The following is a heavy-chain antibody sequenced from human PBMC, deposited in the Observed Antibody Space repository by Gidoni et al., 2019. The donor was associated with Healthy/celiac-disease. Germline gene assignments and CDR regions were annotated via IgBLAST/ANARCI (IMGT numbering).Heavy chain of an antibody. J-gene: IGHJ3*02. D-gene: IGHD3-10*01. V-gene: IGHV3-30*18. Sequence: QVQLVESGGGVVQPGRSLRLSCAASGFTFSSYGMHWVRQAPGKGLEWVAVISYDGSNKYYADSVKGRFTISRDNSKNTLYLQMNSLRAEDTAVYYCAKVRFGEFSKGAFDIWGQGTMVTVSS. CDR3: AKVRFGEFSKGAFDI. CDR2: ISYDGSNK. CDR1: GFTFSSYG.